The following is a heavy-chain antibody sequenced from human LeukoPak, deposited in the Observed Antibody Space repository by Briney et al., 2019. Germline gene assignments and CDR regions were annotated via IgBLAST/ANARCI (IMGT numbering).Heavy chain of an antibody. D-gene: IGHD3-10*01. CDR3: ATLSSGGSGSYHHY. CDR2: ISAGGSGT. V-gene: IGHV3-23*01. CDR1: GFTYSNFG. J-gene: IGHJ4*02. Sequence: YPGGSLRLSCASSGFTYSNFGMSWVRQAPGKGLEWVSSISAGGSGTYFADSVKGRFRISRDNSKSTLFLQMNSLRGEDTAIYYCATLSSGGSGSYHHYWGQGTLVTVSS.